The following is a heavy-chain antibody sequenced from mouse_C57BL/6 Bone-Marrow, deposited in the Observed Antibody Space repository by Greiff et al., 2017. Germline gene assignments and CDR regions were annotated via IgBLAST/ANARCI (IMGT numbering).Heavy chain of an antibody. D-gene: IGHD1-1*01. V-gene: IGHV1-52*01. J-gene: IGHJ3*01. Sequence: QVQLQQPGAELVRPGSSVKLSCKASGYTFASYWMHWVKQRPIQGLEWIGNIDPSDSETHYNQKFKDKATLTVDKSSSTAYMQRSSLTSEDSAVYYCARYYGSSPLAYWGQGTLVTVSA. CDR3: ARYYGSSPLAY. CDR2: IDPSDSET. CDR1: GYTFASYW.